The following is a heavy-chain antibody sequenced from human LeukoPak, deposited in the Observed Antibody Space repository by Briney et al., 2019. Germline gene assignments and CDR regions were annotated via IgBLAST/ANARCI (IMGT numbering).Heavy chain of an antibody. CDR1: GFTFGDYA. CDR2: IRSKAYGGTT. V-gene: IGHV3-49*03. CDR3: TRDKRGYCGGDCYTSDY. Sequence: GGSLRLSCTASGFTFGDYAMSWFRQAPGKGLEWVGFIRSKAYGGTTEYAASVKGRFTISRDDSKSIAYLQMNSLKTEDTAVYYCTRDKRGYCGGDCYTSDYWGQGTLVTVSS. J-gene: IGHJ4*02. D-gene: IGHD2-21*02.